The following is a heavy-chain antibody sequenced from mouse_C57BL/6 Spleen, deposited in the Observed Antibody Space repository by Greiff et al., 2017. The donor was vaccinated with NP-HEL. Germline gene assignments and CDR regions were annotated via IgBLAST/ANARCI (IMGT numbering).Heavy chain of an antibody. CDR3: ARVASYDYDYFDY. CDR2: INYDGSST. D-gene: IGHD2-4*01. V-gene: IGHV5-16*01. CDR1: GFTFSDYY. J-gene: IGHJ2*01. Sequence: DVHLVESEGGLVQPGSSMKLSCTASGFTFSDYYMAWVRQVPEKGLEWVANINYDGSSTYYLDSLKSRFIFSRDNAKNILYLQMSSLKSEDTATYYCARVASYDYDYFDYWGQGTTLTVSS.